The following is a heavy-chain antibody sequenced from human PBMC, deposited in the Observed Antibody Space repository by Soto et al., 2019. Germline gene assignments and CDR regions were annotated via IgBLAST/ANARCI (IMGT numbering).Heavy chain of an antibody. D-gene: IGHD5-18*01. J-gene: IGHJ4*02. CDR1: GFTFNSYG. CDR3: ARDSDPYSYGPSDY. CDR2: IWYDGSNK. V-gene: IGHV3-33*01. Sequence: GGSLRLSCAACGFTFNSYGMHGVRQAPGKGLEWVAVIWYDGSNKYYADSVKGRFTISRDNSKNTLYLQMNSLRAEDTAVYYCARDSDPYSYGPSDYWGQGTLVTVSS.